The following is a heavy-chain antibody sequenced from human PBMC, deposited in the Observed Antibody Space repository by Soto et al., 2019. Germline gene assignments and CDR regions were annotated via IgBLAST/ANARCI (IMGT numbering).Heavy chain of an antibody. CDR1: GGSISSYY. V-gene: IGHV4-59*01. J-gene: IGHJ6*02. CDR3: AREPYYDILTGYPPGSHYYGMDV. D-gene: IGHD3-9*01. CDR2: IYYSGST. Sequence: SETLSLTCTVSGGSISSYYWSWIRQPPGKGLEWIGYIYYSGSTNYNPSLKSRVTISVDTSKNQFSLKLSSVTAADTAVYYCAREPYYDILTGYPPGSHYYGMDVWGQGTTVTVSS.